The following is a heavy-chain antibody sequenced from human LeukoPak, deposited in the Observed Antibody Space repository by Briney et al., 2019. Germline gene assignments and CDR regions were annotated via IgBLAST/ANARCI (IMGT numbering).Heavy chain of an antibody. CDR1: GYSFTSYW. CDR2: IYAGDSDT. D-gene: IGHD2-2*01. V-gene: IGHV5-51*01. CDR3: ARAIGTSQFYFYYGMDV. Sequence: GESLKVSCKGSGYSFTSYWIGWVRQMPGKGLEWMGIIYAGDSDTRYSPSFQGQVTISVDKSISTAYLQWSSLQASDTAMYYCARAIGTSQFYFYYGMDVWGQGTTVTVSS. J-gene: IGHJ6*02.